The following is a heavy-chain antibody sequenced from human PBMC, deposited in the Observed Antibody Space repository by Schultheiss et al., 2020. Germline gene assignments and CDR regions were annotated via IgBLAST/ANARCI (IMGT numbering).Heavy chain of an antibody. Sequence: SETLSLTCTVSGGSISSGGYYWSWIRQHPGKGLEWIGYIYYNGISNYNPSLKSRVTISMDTSKNQFTLRLTSVTAADTAVYFCARSSGTFYRGLFDFWGQGTMVTVSS. CDR1: GGSISSGGYY. CDR2: IYYNGIS. CDR3: ARSSGTFYRGLFDF. J-gene: IGHJ4*02. D-gene: IGHD1-26*01. V-gene: IGHV4-61*08.